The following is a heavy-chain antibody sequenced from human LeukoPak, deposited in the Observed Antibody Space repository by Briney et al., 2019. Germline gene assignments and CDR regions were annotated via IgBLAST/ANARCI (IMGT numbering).Heavy chain of an antibody. D-gene: IGHD2-2*01. J-gene: IGHJ4*02. V-gene: IGHV1-18*01. Sequence: GASVTVSCKASGYPFTRYGISWVRQAPGQGLEWMGWITPDNGNTKYAQKFQGRVTMTTDTSTSTAHMELRSLRSDDTAVYYCATYYCSTTSCYPYFFDYWGQGTLVTVSS. CDR2: ITPDNGNT. CDR3: ATYYCSTTSCYPYFFDY. CDR1: GYPFTRYG.